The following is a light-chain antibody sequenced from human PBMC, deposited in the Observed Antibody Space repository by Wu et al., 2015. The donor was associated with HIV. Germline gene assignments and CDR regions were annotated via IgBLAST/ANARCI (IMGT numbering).Light chain of an antibody. Sequence: DILLTQSPGTLSLSPGERATLSCRASQSIASNYLAWYQQKPGQAPRLLVYATSNRATGIPDRISGSGSGTLFTLTISRLEPEDSAVYFCQQYVSXPNFGQGTRLEIK. CDR2: ATS. CDR1: QSIASNY. V-gene: IGKV3-20*01. J-gene: IGKJ5*01. CDR3: QQYVSXPN.